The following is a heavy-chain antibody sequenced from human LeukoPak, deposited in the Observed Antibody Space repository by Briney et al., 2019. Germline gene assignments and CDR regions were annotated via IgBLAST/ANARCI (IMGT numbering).Heavy chain of an antibody. CDR3: AREDPRTRVPEGMDV. CDR1: GGSISHYY. Sequence: PSETLSLTCTVSGGSISHYYWSWIRQPPGKGLEWIGYIYYSGTTNYNPSLKSRVTISVDTSKNQFSLKLNSVTAADTAVYYCAREDPRTRVPEGMDVWGQGTTVTVSS. J-gene: IGHJ6*02. D-gene: IGHD4/OR15-4a*01. V-gene: IGHV4-59*01. CDR2: IYYSGTT.